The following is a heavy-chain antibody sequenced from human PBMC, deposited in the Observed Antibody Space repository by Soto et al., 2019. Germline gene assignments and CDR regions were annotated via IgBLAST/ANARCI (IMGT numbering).Heavy chain of an antibody. D-gene: IGHD6-19*01. Sequence: EVQLVESGGGLVQPGGSLRLSCAASGFTFSSYWMSWVRQAPGKGLEWVANIKQDGSEKYYVDSVKGRFTISRDNAKNSLYLQMNSLRAEDTAVYYCARDHSVVAVAGTFRYYYYYGMDVWGQGTTVTVSS. CDR1: GFTFSSYW. CDR2: IKQDGSEK. CDR3: ARDHSVVAVAGTFRYYYYYGMDV. J-gene: IGHJ6*02. V-gene: IGHV3-7*01.